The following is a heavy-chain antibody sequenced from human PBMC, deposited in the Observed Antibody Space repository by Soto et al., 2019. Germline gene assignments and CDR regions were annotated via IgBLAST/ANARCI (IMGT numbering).Heavy chain of an antibody. V-gene: IGHV3-30*18. D-gene: IGHD1-26*01. CDR2: ISYDGSNK. J-gene: IGHJ6*02. Sequence: GGSLRLSCAASGFTFSSYGMHWVRQAPGKGLEWVAVISYDGSNKYYADSVKGRFTISRDNSKNTLYLQMNSLRAEDTAVYYCAKEIVGATNDYYYYGMDVWGQGTTVTVSS. CDR3: AKEIVGATNDYYYYGMDV. CDR1: GFTFSSYG.